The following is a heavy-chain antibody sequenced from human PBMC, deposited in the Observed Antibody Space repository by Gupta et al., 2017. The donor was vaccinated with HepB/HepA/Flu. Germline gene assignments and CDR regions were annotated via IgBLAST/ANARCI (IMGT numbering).Heavy chain of an antibody. D-gene: IGHD6-13*01. CDR3: ARRRQQLVPGYFDY. Sequence: QVQLQQWGAGLLKPSETLSLTCAVDGGSFSGYYWSWIRQPPGKGLEWIGEINHSGSTNYNPSLKSRVTISVDTSKNQFSLKLSSVTAADTAVYYCARRRQQLVPGYFDYWGQGTLVTVSS. J-gene: IGHJ4*02. CDR2: INHSGST. V-gene: IGHV4-34*01. CDR1: GGSFSGYY.